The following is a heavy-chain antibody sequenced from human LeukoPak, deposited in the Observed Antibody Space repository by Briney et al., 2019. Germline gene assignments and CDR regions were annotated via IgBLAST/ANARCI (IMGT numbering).Heavy chain of an antibody. J-gene: IGHJ3*02. CDR1: GYTFTSYY. CDR2: INPRGGST. CDR3: ARVVENDAFDI. Sequence: ASVKVSCKASGYTFTSYYMHWVRQAPGQGLEWMGIINPRGGSTSYAQKFQGRVTMTRDTSTSTVYMELSSLRSEDTAVYYCARVVENDAFDIWGQGTMVTVSS. D-gene: IGHD2-15*01. V-gene: IGHV1-46*01.